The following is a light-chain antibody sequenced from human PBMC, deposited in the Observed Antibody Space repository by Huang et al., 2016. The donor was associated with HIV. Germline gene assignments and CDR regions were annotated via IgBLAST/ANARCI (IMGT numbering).Light chain of an antibody. CDR1: QGIRND. CDR2: AAS. J-gene: IGKJ3*01. CDR3: LQDYTYPLT. V-gene: IGKV1-6*01. Sequence: AIQMTQSPSSLSASVGDRVTITCRASQGIRNDLGWYQQKPGKAPKLLIYAASTLQSGVPSRFSGSGACTDFTLTISSLQPEDFATYYCLQDYTYPLTFGPGTKVDIK.